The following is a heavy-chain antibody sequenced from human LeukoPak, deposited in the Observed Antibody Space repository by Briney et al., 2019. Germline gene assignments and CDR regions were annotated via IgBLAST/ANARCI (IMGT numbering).Heavy chain of an antibody. J-gene: IGHJ6*02. CDR1: GYTFTGYY. V-gene: IGHV1-2*02. D-gene: IGHD2-2*01. CDR3: AREGCRSTSCTYYYYGMDV. CDR2: INPNSGGT. Sequence: ASVKVSCKASGYTFTGYYMHWVRQAPGQGLEWMGWINPNSGGTNYAQKFQGRVAMTRDTSISTAYMELSRLRSDDTAAYYCAREGCRSTSCTYYYYGMDVWGQGTTVTVSS.